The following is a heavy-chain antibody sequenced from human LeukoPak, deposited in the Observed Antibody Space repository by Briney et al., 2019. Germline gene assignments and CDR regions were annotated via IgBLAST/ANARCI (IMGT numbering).Heavy chain of an antibody. Sequence: SETLSLTCIVSGYSISSGYYWGWIRQPPGKGLEWIGNIYHSGITYYNLYNPSLKSRVIISVDTSKNHFSLKLSSVTAADTAVYFCATLLSSSYYFDHWGQGTLVTVSS. CDR2: IYHSGIT. J-gene: IGHJ4*02. CDR1: GYSISSGYY. CDR3: ATLLSSSYYFDH. V-gene: IGHV4-38-2*02. D-gene: IGHD3-10*02.